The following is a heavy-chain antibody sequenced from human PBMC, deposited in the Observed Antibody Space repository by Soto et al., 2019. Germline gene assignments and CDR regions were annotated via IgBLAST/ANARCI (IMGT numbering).Heavy chain of an antibody. V-gene: IGHV3-66*01. Sequence: PGGSLRLSCAVSGFTVSGNYMTWVRQAPGKGLECVSVIYSVYSGGSTYYADSVKGRFTISRDNAQNTLFLQMNSLSAEDTAVYYCARGGHYDGVSHHPVGFDYWGQGT. CDR1: GFTVSGNY. J-gene: IGHJ4*02. CDR2: IYSVYSGGST. D-gene: IGHD3-16*01. CDR3: ARGGHYDGVSHHPVGFDY.